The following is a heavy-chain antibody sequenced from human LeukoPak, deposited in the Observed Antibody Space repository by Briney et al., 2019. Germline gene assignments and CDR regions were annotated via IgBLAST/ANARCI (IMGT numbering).Heavy chain of an antibody. CDR3: VKDRVPNAIS. CDR1: GITFRSYA. Sequence: GGSLRLSCAGITFRSYAMTWVRQAPGQGLEWVSGISGSGADTYYADSVRGRFTVSRDNSNSTLYLQMNSLRAEDTAVYYCVKDRVPNAISWGQGTLVTVSS. V-gene: IGHV3-23*01. CDR2: ISGSGADT. D-gene: IGHD2-2*01. J-gene: IGHJ4*02.